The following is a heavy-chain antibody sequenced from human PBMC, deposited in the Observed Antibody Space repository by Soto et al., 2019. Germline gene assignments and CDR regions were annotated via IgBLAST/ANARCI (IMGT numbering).Heavy chain of an antibody. CDR1: GLTVSGNY. Sequence: GGSLRLSCAASGLTVSGNYMSWVRQAPGKGLEWVSVIYSGGSTSYADSVRGRFTTSKDNSKNTVYLQMNSLRAEDTAVYYCARELVVPTACAFNIWGQGTMVTVSS. CDR3: ARELVVPTACAFNI. CDR2: IYSGGST. V-gene: IGHV3-66*01. J-gene: IGHJ3*02. D-gene: IGHD2-2*01.